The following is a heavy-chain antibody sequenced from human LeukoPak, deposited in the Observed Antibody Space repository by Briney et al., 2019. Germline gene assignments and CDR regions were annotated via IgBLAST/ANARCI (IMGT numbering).Heavy chain of an antibody. D-gene: IGHD6-19*01. Sequence: GGSLRLSCAASGFSFSSYGMNWVRQAPGKELEWVSSISSSSSYIFYADSVKGRLTISRDNAKNSLFLQMDSLRVEDTAVYYCARCRGSGRSGWYFDLWGRGTLVTVSS. J-gene: IGHJ2*01. CDR1: GFSFSSYG. V-gene: IGHV3-21*01. CDR3: ARCRGSGRSGWYFDL. CDR2: ISSSSSYI.